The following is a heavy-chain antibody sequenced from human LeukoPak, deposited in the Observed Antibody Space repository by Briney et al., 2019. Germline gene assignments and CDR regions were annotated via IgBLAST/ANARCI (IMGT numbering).Heavy chain of an antibody. CDR1: GGTFSSYA. D-gene: IGHD5-12*01. V-gene: IGHV1-69*13. Sequence: GASVKVSCKASGGTFSSYAISWVRQAPGQGLEWMGGIIPTFGTANYAQKFQGRVTITADESTSTAYMELSSLRSEDTAVYYCAVATITLYYYYGMDVWGQGTTVTVSS. CDR3: AVATITLYYYYGMDV. CDR2: IIPTFGTA. J-gene: IGHJ6*02.